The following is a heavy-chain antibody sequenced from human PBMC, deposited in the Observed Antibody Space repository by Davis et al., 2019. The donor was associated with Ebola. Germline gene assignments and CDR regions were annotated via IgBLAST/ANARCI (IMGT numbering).Heavy chain of an antibody. Sequence: GESLKISCKASGYTFTDYWIGWVRQMPGKGLEWMGLMHPRNSDTRYSPSFLGQVTISADKSISTAYLQWSSLEASDTAMYYCARGAMTSQREYYLYYMDVWGKGTTVTVSS. J-gene: IGHJ6*03. CDR2: MHPRNSDT. V-gene: IGHV5-51*01. D-gene: IGHD1-26*01. CDR3: ARGAMTSQREYYLYYMDV. CDR1: GYTFTDYW.